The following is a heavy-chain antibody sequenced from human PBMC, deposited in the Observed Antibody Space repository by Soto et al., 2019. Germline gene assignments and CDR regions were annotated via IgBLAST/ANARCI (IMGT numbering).Heavy chain of an antibody. CDR2: ISTSKGNT. CDR3: ATRSPAFDF. CDR1: GYTFTSFG. J-gene: IGHJ4*02. Sequence: QVQLVQSGPEVKKPGASVKVSCKTSGYTFTSFGIAWVRQAPGQGLEWMGWISTSKGNTNYAQKFQGRVTMTTDTPTSTAYMELRSLRSDDTAPYYCATRSPAFDFWGQGTLVTVSS. V-gene: IGHV1-18*01.